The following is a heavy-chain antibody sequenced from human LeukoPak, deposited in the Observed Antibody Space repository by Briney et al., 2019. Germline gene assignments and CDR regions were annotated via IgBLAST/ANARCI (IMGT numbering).Heavy chain of an antibody. CDR1: GYSFTSYW. Sequence: GESLKISCKGSGYSFTSYWIGWVRQMPGKGLEWMGIIYPGDSDTRYSPSFQGQVTISADKSIRTAYLQWSSLKASDTAMYYCARRYCSGGSCYHFDYWGQGTLVTVSS. J-gene: IGHJ4*02. V-gene: IGHV5-51*01. D-gene: IGHD2-15*01. CDR3: ARRYCSGGSCYHFDY. CDR2: IYPGDSDT.